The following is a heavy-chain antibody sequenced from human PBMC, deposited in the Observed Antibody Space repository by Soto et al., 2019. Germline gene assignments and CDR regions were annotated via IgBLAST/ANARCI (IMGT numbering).Heavy chain of an antibody. J-gene: IGHJ4*02. Sequence: GGSLRLSCAASGFTFSSYAMSWVRQAPGKGLEWVSAISGSGGSTYYADSVKGRFTISRDNSKNTLYLQMNSLRAEDTAVYYCAVSPRGYYYDSSGYLHWGKGTLVTVSS. CDR1: GFTFSSYA. V-gene: IGHV3-23*01. CDR2: ISGSGGST. CDR3: AVSPRGYYYDSSGYLH. D-gene: IGHD3-22*01.